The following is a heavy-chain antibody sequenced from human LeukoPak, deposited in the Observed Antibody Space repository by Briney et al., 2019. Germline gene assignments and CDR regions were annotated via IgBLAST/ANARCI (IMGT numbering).Heavy chain of an antibody. CDR2: ISGSGGST. D-gene: IGHD3-10*01. V-gene: IGHV3-23*01. J-gene: IGHJ5*02. CDR1: GFTFSSYA. Sequence: GRSLRLSCAASGFTFSSYAMSWVRQAPGKGLERVSAISGSGGSTYYADSVKGRFTISRDNSKNTLYLQMNSLRGEDTAVYYCARSGGPGTYHQLRYNWFDPWGQGTLVTVSS. CDR3: ARSGGPGTYHQLRYNWFDP.